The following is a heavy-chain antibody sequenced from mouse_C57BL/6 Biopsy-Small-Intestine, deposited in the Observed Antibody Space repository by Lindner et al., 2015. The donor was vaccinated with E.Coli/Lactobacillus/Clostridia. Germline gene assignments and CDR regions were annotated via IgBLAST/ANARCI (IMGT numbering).Heavy chain of an antibody. Sequence: SVKVSCKASGDTFPTYVFSWVRQAPGQGLEWMGGIIPNLGTSNYAQKFRDRVTITADESSSTVYMELTSLRSDDTAVYFCARDLYGVWSAQPYWGQGTQIIVSS. D-gene: IGHD1-1*01. CDR1: GDTFPTYV. CDR2: IIPNLGTS. J-gene: IGHJ4*01. V-gene: IGHV1-79*01. CDR3: ARDLYGVWSAQPY.